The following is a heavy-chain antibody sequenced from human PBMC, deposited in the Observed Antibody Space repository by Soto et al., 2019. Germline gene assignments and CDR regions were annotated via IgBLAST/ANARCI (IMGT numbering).Heavy chain of an antibody. CDR2: ISGSGGST. CDR1: GFTFSGYA. CDR3: AKEVVVVTAILLFYPAPLDY. Sequence: HPGGSLRLSCAASGFTFSGYAMSWVRQAPGKGLEWVSAISGSGGSTYYADSVKGRFTISRDNSKNTLYLQMNSLRAEDTAVYYCAKEVVVVTAILLFYPAPLDYWGQGTLVTVSS. V-gene: IGHV3-23*01. D-gene: IGHD2-21*02. J-gene: IGHJ4*02.